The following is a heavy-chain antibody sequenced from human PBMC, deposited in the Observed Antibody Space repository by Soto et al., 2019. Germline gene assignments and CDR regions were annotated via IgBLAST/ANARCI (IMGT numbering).Heavy chain of an antibody. CDR2: ISGNGIAT. V-gene: IGHV3-23*01. Sequence: GSLRLSCEASGFIFSDHAMSWVRQAPGEGLEWVSAISGNGIATYYADSVKGRFTITRDNSKNTLYLQMNRLRADDTAVYYCARDAISMVRGPNNWFDPWGQGTLVTVS. CDR1: GFIFSDHA. D-gene: IGHD3-10*01. J-gene: IGHJ5*02. CDR3: ARDAISMVRGPNNWFDP.